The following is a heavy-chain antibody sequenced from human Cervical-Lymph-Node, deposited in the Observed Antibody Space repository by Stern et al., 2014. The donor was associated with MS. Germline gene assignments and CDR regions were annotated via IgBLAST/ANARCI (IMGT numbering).Heavy chain of an antibody. CDR2: IYTDDSP. CDR3: ARAIFGVNTAAMAPDAFDT. D-gene: IGHD3-3*01. Sequence: EVQLVESGGGLIQPGGSLRLSCAAPGFTVSNNYMSWVRQAPGKGLEWVSLIYTDDSPYYAVSLKGRSTISRDISKNKLFLQMNSLRAEDTAVYYCARAIFGVNTAAMAPDAFDTWGQGTMVTVSS. J-gene: IGHJ3*02. CDR1: GFTVSNNY. V-gene: IGHV3-53*01.